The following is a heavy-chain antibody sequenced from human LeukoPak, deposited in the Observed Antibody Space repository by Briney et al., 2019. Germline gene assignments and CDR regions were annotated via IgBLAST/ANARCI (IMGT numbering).Heavy chain of an antibody. D-gene: IGHD4-17*01. CDR2: IIPIFGTA. Sequence: ASVKVSCKASGGTFSSYAISWVRQAPGQGLEWMGGIIPIFGTANYAQKFQGRVTITADESTSTAYMELSSLRSEDTAVYYCAREPYGDGTLNWFDPWGQGTLVTVSS. CDR1: GGTFSSYA. CDR3: AREPYGDGTLNWFDP. V-gene: IGHV1-69*01. J-gene: IGHJ5*02.